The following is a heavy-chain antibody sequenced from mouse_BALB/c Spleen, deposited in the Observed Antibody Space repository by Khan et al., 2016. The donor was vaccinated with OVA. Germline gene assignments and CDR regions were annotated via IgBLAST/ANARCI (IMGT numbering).Heavy chain of an antibody. CDR1: GFNIKDTY. D-gene: IGHD1-1*01. CDR3: ATLIYNPFAY. CDR2: IDPANDDI. V-gene: IGHV14-3*02. Sequence: VQLKQSGAELVKPGASVKMSCTASGFNIKDTYIHWVNQRPEKGLEWIGRIDPANDDIKYDPKFQGKATIPADTSSNTAYLHLSNLTSEDTAVYYCATLIYNPFAYWGQGTLVTVSA. J-gene: IGHJ3*01.